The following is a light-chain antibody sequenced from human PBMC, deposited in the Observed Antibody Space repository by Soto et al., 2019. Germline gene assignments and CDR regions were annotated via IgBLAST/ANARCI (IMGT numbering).Light chain of an antibody. CDR1: QSINIY. Sequence: EIVLTQSPAALSLSPGGRATLSCMVSQSINIYLAGYQQKLCQAPRLLIYDASIRATGIPARFSGSGSGTDFTLTISSLEPEDFGVYYCQQRYSWPLTFGGGTKVEIK. CDR2: DAS. V-gene: IGKV3-11*01. CDR3: QQRYSWPLT. J-gene: IGKJ4*01.